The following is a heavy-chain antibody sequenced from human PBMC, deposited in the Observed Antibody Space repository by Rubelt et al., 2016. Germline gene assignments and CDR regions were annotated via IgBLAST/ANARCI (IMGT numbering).Heavy chain of an antibody. CDR2: IDPGDSDT. V-gene: IGHV5-51*01. Sequence: EVQLVQSGAEVKKPGESLKISCQGTGYSSSTYWINWLRQMPGKGLEWMGVIDPGDSDTRNCPAFQGQVTISADKSTNTAYLQWGSLSASDTAMYYCARLRGSPQGAAFDIWGQGTMVTVSS. CDR1: GYSSSTYW. CDR3: ARLRGSPQGAAFDI. D-gene: IGHD1-26*01. J-gene: IGHJ3*02.